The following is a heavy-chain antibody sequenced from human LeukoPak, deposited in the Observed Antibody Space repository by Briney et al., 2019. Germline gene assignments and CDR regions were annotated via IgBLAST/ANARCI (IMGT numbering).Heavy chain of an antibody. CDR2: INPSGGSA. Sequence: ASVKVSCKASGYTFARYYIHWVRQAPGQGLEWMGIINPSGGSATYAQKLQGRVTMTRDTSTSIVYMDLSSLRSDDTAVYYCARDALATTQTSWYYFDYWGQGSLVTVSS. CDR3: ARDALATTQTSWYYFDY. D-gene: IGHD4-11*01. CDR1: GYTFARYY. J-gene: IGHJ4*02. V-gene: IGHV1-46*04.